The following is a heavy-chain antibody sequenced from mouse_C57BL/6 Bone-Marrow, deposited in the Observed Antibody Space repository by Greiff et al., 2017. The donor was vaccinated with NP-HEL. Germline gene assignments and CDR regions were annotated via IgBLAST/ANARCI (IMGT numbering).Heavy chain of an antibody. V-gene: IGHV1-4*01. CDR3: ARAYYYGSFYYFDY. CDR2: INPSSGYT. J-gene: IGHJ2*01. CDR1: GYTFTSYT. Sequence: QVQLQQSGAELARPGASVKMSCKASGYTFTSYTMHWVKQRPGQGLEWIGYINPSSGYTKYNQKFKDKATLTADKSSSTAYMQLSSLTSEDSSVYYCARAYYYGSFYYFDYWGQGTTLTVSS. D-gene: IGHD1-1*01.